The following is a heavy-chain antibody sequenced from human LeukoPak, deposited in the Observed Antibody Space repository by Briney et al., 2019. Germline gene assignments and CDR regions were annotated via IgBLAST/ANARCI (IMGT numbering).Heavy chain of an antibody. CDR2: IYPGDSDT. J-gene: IGHJ4*02. CDR1: GYSFTSYW. Sequence: GESLKISCKGSGYSFTSYWIGWVRQMPGKGLEWMGIIYPGDSDTRYSPSFQGQVTISADKSTSTAYLQWSSLKASDTAMYYCARYLAGTGISSYYFDYWGQGTLVTVSS. V-gene: IGHV5-51*01. D-gene: IGHD1-1*01. CDR3: ARYLAGTGISSYYFDY.